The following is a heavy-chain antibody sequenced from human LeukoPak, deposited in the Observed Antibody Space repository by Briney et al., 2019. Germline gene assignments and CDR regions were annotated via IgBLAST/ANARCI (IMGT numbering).Heavy chain of an antibody. D-gene: IGHD4-17*01. V-gene: IGHV4-39*07. CDR2: ISHSETT. CDR1: GASISSTNYY. CDR3: GRGTDNRWGLRDY. Sequence: SETLSLTCTVSGASISSTNYYWGWIRQTPGEGLEWIGGISHSETTYSNPSLKSLVTISGDTSKNQFSLRLSSVTAADTAVYYCGRGTDNRWGLRDYWGQGTLVTVSS. J-gene: IGHJ4*02.